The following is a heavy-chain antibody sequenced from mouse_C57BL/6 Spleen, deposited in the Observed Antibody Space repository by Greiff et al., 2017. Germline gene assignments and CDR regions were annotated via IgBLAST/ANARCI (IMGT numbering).Heavy chain of an antibody. V-gene: IGHV1-4*01. J-gene: IGHJ2*01. Sequence: QVQLQQSGAELARPGASVKMSCKASGYTFTSYTMHWVKQRPGPGLEWIGYINPSSGYTTYNQKFKDKATLTADKSSSTAYRQLSRRTPEDSAVYYCARVYYDYGGGFDYWGQGTTLTVSS. CDR1: GYTFTSYT. CDR3: ARVYYDYGGGFDY. CDR2: INPSSGYT. D-gene: IGHD2-4*01.